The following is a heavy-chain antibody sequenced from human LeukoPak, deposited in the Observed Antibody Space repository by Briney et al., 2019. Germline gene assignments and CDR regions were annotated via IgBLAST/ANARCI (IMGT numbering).Heavy chain of an antibody. CDR2: ISYDGSNE. D-gene: IGHD1-26*01. J-gene: IGHJ3*02. CDR1: GFTFSSYA. CDR3: ARPGTLLGATDAFDI. V-gene: IGHV3-30-3*01. Sequence: GGSLRLSCAASGFTFSSYAMSWVRQAPGKGLEWVAGISYDGSNEDLADSVKGRFTFSRDNSKNTLYLQMNSLRVEDTAVYYCARPGTLLGATDAFDIWGQGTVVTVSS.